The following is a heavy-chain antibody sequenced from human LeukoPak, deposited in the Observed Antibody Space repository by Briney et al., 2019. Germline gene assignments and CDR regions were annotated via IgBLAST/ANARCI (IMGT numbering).Heavy chain of an antibody. D-gene: IGHD5-12*01. CDR3: ARLDIVATMDY. CDR1: GFTFSSYA. Sequence: GGSLRLSCAASGFTFSSYAMHWVRQAPGKGLEWVAVISYDGSNKYYADSVKGRFTISRDNSKNTLYLQMNSLRAEDTAVYYCARLDIVATMDYWGQGTLVTVSS. V-gene: IGHV3-30-3*01. J-gene: IGHJ4*02. CDR2: ISYDGSNK.